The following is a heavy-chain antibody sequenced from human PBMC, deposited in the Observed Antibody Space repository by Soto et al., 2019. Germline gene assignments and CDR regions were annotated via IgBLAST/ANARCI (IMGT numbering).Heavy chain of an antibody. Sequence: EVELLESGGGLVQPGGSLRLSCAASGFTFSSYAMSWVRQAPGKGLEWVSAISGSGGSTYYADSVKGRFTISRDNSKNTLYLQMNSLRAEDTAVYYCAKVLNALNWNYVSAPIDYWGQGTLVTVSS. CDR1: GFTFSSYA. J-gene: IGHJ4*02. V-gene: IGHV3-23*01. CDR2: ISGSGGST. D-gene: IGHD1-7*01. CDR3: AKVLNALNWNYVSAPIDY.